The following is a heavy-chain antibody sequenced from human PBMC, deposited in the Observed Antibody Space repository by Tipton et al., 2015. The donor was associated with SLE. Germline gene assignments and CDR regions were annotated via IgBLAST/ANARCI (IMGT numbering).Heavy chain of an antibody. Sequence: SLRLSCEASGFTFRTYAMHWVRQAPGKGLEWVAFIRYDGGNKDYADSVKGRFTISRDSSKNTVSLQMNSLRPEDTAVYYCARPIVGTSSSAFDIWGLGTMVTVSS. CDR2: IRYDGGNK. V-gene: IGHV3-30*02. J-gene: IGHJ3*02. D-gene: IGHD1-26*01. CDR3: ARPIVGTSSSAFDI. CDR1: GFTFRTYA.